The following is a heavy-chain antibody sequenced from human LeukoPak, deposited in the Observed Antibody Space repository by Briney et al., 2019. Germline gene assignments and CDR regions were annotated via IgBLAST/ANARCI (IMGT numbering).Heavy chain of an antibody. D-gene: IGHD2-8*01. V-gene: IGHV4-4*02. Sequence: SETLSLTCGASGGSISNTNWWSWVRQPPGQGLEWIGEISLTGLTNYNPSLESRVSVSLDKSKNQLSLNLTSVTAADTAVYYCSRENGAFSPFGYWGQGTLVTVPS. CDR2: ISLTGLT. J-gene: IGHJ4*02. CDR1: GGSISNTNW. CDR3: SRENGAFSPFGY.